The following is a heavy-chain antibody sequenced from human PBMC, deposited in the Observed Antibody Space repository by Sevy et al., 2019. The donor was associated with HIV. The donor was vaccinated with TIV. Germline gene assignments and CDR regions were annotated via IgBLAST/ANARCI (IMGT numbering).Heavy chain of an antibody. CDR3: ARDPLSRLIAVAGTGPIDY. CDR2: ISYDGSNK. D-gene: IGHD6-19*01. Sequence: GGSLRLSCAASGFTFSSYAMHWVRQAPGKGLEWVAVISYDGSNKYYADSVKGRFTISRDNSKNTLYLQMNSLRAEDTAVYYCARDPLSRLIAVAGTGPIDYWGQGTLVTVSS. CDR1: GFTFSSYA. J-gene: IGHJ4*02. V-gene: IGHV3-30-3*01.